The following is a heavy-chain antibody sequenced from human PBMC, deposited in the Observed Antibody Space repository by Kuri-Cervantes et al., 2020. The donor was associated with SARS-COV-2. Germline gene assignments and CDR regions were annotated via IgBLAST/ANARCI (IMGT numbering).Heavy chain of an antibody. V-gene: IGHV1-24*01. CDR1: GYTLTELS. CDR3: ARAQNCGGACLTGYFQQ. D-gene: IGHD2-21*02. Sequence: ASVKVSCKVSGYTLTELSMHWVRQAPGKGLEWMGGFDPEDGETIYAQKFQGRVTMTEDTSTNTAYMELSSLRAEDTAVYSCARAQNCGGACLTGYFQQWGQGTLVTVSS. CDR2: FDPEDGET. J-gene: IGHJ1*01.